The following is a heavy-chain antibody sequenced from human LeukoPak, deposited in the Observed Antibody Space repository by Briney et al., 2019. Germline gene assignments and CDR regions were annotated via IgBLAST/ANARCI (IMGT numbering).Heavy chain of an antibody. D-gene: IGHD4-17*01. CDR1: GFTFNTFS. CDR2: ISYDGSNK. CDR3: AKDDYGDYQDY. V-gene: IGHV3-30*18. J-gene: IGHJ4*02. Sequence: PGGSLRLSCAASGFTFNTFSMNWVRQAPGKGLEWVAVISYDGSNKYYADSVKGRFTISRDNSKNTLYLQMNSLRAEDTAVYYCAKDDYGDYQDYWGQGTLVTVSS.